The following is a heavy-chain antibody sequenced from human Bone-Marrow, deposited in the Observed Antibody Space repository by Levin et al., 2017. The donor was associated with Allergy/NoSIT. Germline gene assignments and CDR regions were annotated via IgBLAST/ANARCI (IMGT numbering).Heavy chain of an antibody. CDR2: ISGSGGST. V-gene: IGHV3-23*01. CDR3: AKASIFMYCSGGSCIY. Sequence: GESLKISCAASGFTFSSYAMSWVRQAPGKGLEWVSAISGSGGSTYYADSVKGRFTISRDNSKNTLYLQMNSLRAEDTAVYYCAKASIFMYCSGGSCIYWGQGTLVTVSS. CDR1: GFTFSSYA. J-gene: IGHJ4*02. D-gene: IGHD2-15*01.